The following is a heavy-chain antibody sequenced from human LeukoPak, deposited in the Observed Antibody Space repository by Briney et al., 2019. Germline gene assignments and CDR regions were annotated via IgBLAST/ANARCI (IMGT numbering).Heavy chain of an antibody. J-gene: IGHJ4*02. Sequence: GGSLRLSCAASGFTFSSYAMHWVRQAPGKGLERVAVISYDGSNKYYADSVKGRFTISRDNSKNTLYLQMNSLRAEDTAVYYCARWDMVRGVFDYWGQGTLVTVSS. D-gene: IGHD3-10*01. CDR1: GFTFSSYA. CDR2: ISYDGSNK. V-gene: IGHV3-30-3*01. CDR3: ARWDMVRGVFDY.